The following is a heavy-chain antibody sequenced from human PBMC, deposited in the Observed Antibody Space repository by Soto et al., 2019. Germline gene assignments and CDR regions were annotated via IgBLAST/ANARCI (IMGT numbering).Heavy chain of an antibody. V-gene: IGHV3-64*01. CDR1: GFTFSSYA. D-gene: IGHD2-15*01. CDR2: ISSNGGST. Sequence: GESLKISCAASGFTFSSYAMHWVRQAPGKGLEYVSAISSNGGSTYYANSVKGRFTISRDNSKNTLYLQMGSLRAEDMAVYYCARVTGAGGNYFDYWGQGTLVTVSS. J-gene: IGHJ4*02. CDR3: ARVTGAGGNYFDY.